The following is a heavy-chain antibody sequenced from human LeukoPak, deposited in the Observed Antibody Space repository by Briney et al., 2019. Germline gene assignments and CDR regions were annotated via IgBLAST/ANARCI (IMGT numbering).Heavy chain of an antibody. CDR1: GGTFSSYA. CDR3: ARPKTLGGYNYEFEF. J-gene: IGHJ4*02. Sequence: ASVKVSCKASGGTFSSYAIGWVRQMPGKGLEWIGIVYPATSDTTYSPSFQGQVTISADKSSSTAYLQWSSLKASDTAIYYCARPKTLGGYNYEFEFWGQGTLVTVSS. CDR2: VYPATSDT. V-gene: IGHV5-51*01. D-gene: IGHD5-18*01.